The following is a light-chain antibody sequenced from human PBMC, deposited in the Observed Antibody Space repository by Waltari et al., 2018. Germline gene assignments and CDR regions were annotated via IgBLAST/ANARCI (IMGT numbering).Light chain of an antibody. CDR3: CSYAGRGTYV. J-gene: IGLJ1*01. Sequence: QSALTQPASVSGTPCQSITISCSGTSCYVGSYDLVSWYQQHPGEAPKLLICEVFKRPPDTSSRFSGAKSGSTASLTISGLQPEDEADYYCCSYAGRGTYVFGSGTKVTVL. CDR2: EVF. CDR1: SCYVGSYDL. V-gene: IGLV2-23*02.